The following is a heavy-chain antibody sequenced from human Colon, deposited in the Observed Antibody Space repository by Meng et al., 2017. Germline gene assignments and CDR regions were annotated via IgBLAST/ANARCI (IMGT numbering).Heavy chain of an antibody. J-gene: IGHJ4*02. V-gene: IGHV4-30-4*01. D-gene: IGHD2-2*01. CDR1: NGSLNSADYY. Sequence: QVQLQESGPGLVKPSQTLSLTCPISNGSLNSADYYWNWNRQPPGKGPEWLGYIHSSGNTYYTPSLKSRLAMSLDTSKNQFSLRLTSVTAADTAVYYCARNPVIPDARTFDFWGQGALVTVSS. CDR3: ARNPVIPDARTFDF. CDR2: IHSSGNT.